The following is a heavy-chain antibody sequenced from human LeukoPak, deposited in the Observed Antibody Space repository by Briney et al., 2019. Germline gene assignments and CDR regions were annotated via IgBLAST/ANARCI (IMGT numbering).Heavy chain of an antibody. CDR1: GGSVISTTYY. J-gene: IGHJ5*02. CDR3: ARVHCSGGGCYRGVMKWFDP. CDR2: IYYSGST. D-gene: IGHD2-15*01. V-gene: IGHV4-61*01. Sequence: SETLSLTCTVSGGSVISTTYYWSWIRQPPGKGLEWIGYIYYSGSTNYNSSLKSRVTISVDTSKNQFSLKLSSVTAADTAVYYCARVHCSGGGCYRGVMKWFDPWGQGTLVTVSS.